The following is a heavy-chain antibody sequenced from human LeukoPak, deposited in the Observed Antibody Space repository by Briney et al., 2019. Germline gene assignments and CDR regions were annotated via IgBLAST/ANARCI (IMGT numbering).Heavy chain of an antibody. Sequence: GASVKVSCKASGYTFTNYYIHWVRQAPGQGLEWMGIINPSGGSTSYAQKFQGRVTMTRDMSTSTVYMELSSLRSEDTAVYYCAREDLVEMASLLDYWGQGTLVTVSS. V-gene: IGHV1-46*01. D-gene: IGHD5-24*01. CDR3: AREDLVEMASLLDY. CDR2: INPSGGST. J-gene: IGHJ4*02. CDR1: GYTFTNYY.